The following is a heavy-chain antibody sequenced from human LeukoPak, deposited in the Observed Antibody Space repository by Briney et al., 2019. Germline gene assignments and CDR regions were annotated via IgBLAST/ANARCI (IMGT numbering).Heavy chain of an antibody. J-gene: IGHJ4*02. Sequence: PGGSLSLSRAASVLSLSRYAMRWVCPAPGEGGEWVSAICVSGGTTYYSDSVKGRFTIFRDNSKNTLYLQMNSLRAEDMAVYYCAKVAHYYGSGSYYEYYFDYWGQGTLVTVS. CDR2: ICVSGGTT. D-gene: IGHD3-10*01. CDR3: AKVAHYYGSGSYYEYYFDY. CDR1: VLSLSRYA. V-gene: IGHV3-23*01.